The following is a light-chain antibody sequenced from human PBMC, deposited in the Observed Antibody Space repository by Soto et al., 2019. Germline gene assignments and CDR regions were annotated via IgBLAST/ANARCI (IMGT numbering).Light chain of an antibody. CDR1: QSLYKN. Sequence: EIVMTQSPATLSVSPGERATLSCRASQSLYKNLAWYQKKSGQAPRLLIYAASTRATGIPARFSGSGSGTEFTLTVTSLQSEDFAVYYCQQYNTWPLTFGGGTKVDIK. CDR2: AAS. J-gene: IGKJ4*01. V-gene: IGKV3-15*01. CDR3: QQYNTWPLT.